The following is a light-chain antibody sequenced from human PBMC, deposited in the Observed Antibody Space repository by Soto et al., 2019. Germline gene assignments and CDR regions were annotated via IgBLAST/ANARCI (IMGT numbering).Light chain of an antibody. Sequence: DIQMTQSPSTLSAFVGDRVTITCRASQTIDIWLAWYQQKPGKAPKLLNYKASSLENGGPSRFSGSGSGPEFTLTISSLQPDDFAPYYCQQYNSYPWTFGQGTRVEIK. CDR1: QTIDIW. V-gene: IGKV1-5*03. CDR2: KAS. CDR3: QQYNSYPWT. J-gene: IGKJ1*01.